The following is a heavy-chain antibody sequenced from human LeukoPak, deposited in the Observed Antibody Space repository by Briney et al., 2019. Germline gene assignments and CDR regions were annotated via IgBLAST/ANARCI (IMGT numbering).Heavy chain of an antibody. CDR1: GGSISSGDSY. Sequence: SETLSLTCTVSGGSISSGDSYWSWIRQPPGEGLEWIGYVTYSGSTYYNPSLKSRLTISMDTSNNQFSLNLRSVTAADTAVYYYPRGYYMEVWGKGTTVTVSS. V-gene: IGHV4-30-4*08. J-gene: IGHJ6*03. CDR2: VTYSGST. CDR3: PRGYYMEV.